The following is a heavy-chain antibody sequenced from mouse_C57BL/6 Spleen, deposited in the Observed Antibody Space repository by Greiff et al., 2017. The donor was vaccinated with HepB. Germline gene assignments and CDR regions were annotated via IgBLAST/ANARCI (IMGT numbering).Heavy chain of an antibody. V-gene: IGHV5-9-1*02. CDR3: TRGYDDYAMDY. Sequence: DVHLVESGEGLVKPGGSLKLSCAASGFTFSSYAMSWVRQTPEKRLEWVAYISSGGDYIYYADTVKGRFTISRDNARNTLYLQMSSLKSEDTAMYYCTRGYDDYAMDYWGQGTSVTVSS. CDR1: GFTFSSYA. J-gene: IGHJ4*01. D-gene: IGHD2-12*01. CDR2: ISSGGDYI.